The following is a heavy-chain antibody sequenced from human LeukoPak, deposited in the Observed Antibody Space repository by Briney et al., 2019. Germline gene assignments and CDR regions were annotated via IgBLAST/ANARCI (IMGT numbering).Heavy chain of an antibody. Sequence: QAGGSLRLSCAASGFTFSSYAMSWVRQAPGKGLEWVSAVSGSGGNTPDADSVRGRFTISRDNSKNTLYLQMNSLRAEDTAVYYCAKTLGYNYGYVENWGQGTLVTVSS. CDR3: AKTLGYNYGYVEN. CDR2: VSGSGGNT. J-gene: IGHJ4*02. V-gene: IGHV3-23*01. D-gene: IGHD5-18*01. CDR1: GFTFSSYA.